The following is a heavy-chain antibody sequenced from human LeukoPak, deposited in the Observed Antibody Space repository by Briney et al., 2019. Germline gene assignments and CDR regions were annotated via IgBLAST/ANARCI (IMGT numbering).Heavy chain of an antibody. CDR2: IWYDGSNK. J-gene: IGHJ4*02. V-gene: IGHV3-33*01. Sequence: TGGSLRLSCAASGFTFSSYGMHWVRQAPGKGLEWVAVIWYDGSNKYYADSVKGRFTISRDNSKNTLYLQMNSLRAEDTVVYYCARDELAVAKKGFLDSWGQGTLVTVSS. D-gene: IGHD6-19*01. CDR1: GFTFSSYG. CDR3: ARDELAVAKKGFLDS.